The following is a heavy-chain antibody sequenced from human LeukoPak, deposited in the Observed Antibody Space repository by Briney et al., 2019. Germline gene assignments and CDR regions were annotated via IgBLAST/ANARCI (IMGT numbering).Heavy chain of an antibody. Sequence: PSETLSLTCTVSGGSISSYYWSWIRQPPGKGLEWIGYIYYSGSTNYNPSLKSRVTISVDTSKNQFSLKLSSVTAADTAVYYCARVELRELAIDYWGQGTLVTVSS. CDR3: ARVELRELAIDY. V-gene: IGHV4-59*01. CDR2: IYYSGST. D-gene: IGHD2-15*01. CDR1: GGSISSYY. J-gene: IGHJ4*02.